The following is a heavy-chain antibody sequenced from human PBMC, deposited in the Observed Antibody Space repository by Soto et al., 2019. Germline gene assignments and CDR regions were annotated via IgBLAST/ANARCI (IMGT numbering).Heavy chain of an antibody. CDR3: ARVDSSFDY. CDR1: GGTFSSYA. V-gene: IGHV1-69*04. D-gene: IGHD6-13*01. CDR2: IIPILGIA. J-gene: IGHJ4*02. Sequence: ASVNVSCKASGGTFSSYAISWVRQAPGQGLEWMGRIIPILGIANYAQKFQGRVTITADKSTSTAYMELSSLRSEDTAVYYCARVDSSFDYWGQGTLVTVSS.